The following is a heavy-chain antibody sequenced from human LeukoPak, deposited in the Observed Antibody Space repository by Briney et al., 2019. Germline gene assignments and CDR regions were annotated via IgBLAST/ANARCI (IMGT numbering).Heavy chain of an antibody. D-gene: IGHD5-12*01. CDR2: ISGSGGST. V-gene: IGHV3-23*01. CDR1: GFTFSSYS. J-gene: IGHJ4*02. CDR3: AKVSGSGYGFFDY. Sequence: GGSLRLSCAASGFTFSSYSMNWVRQAPGKGLEWVSAISGSGGSTYYADSVKGRFTISRDNSKNTLYLQMNSLRAEDTAVYYCAKVSGSGYGFFDYWGQGTLVTVSS.